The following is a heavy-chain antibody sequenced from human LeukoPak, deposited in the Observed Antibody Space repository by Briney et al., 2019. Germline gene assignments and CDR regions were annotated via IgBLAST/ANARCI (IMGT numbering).Heavy chain of an antibody. CDR1: GYTFTGFY. Sequence: ASVKVSCKASGYTFTGFYMRWVRQAPGQGLEWMGRINPNSGGTNYAQKFQGRVTMTRDTSISTAYMELSRLRSDDTAVYYCARVVDTAMVTMVDWGQGTLATVSS. D-gene: IGHD5-18*01. V-gene: IGHV1-2*06. J-gene: IGHJ4*02. CDR3: ARVVDTAMVTMVD. CDR2: INPNSGGT.